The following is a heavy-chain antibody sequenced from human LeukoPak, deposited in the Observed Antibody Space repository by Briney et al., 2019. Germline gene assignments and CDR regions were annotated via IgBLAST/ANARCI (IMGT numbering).Heavy chain of an antibody. Sequence: TPSETLSLTCTVSGGSISSSSYYWGWIRQPPGKGLEWIGSSYYSGSTYYNPSLKSRVAISVDTSKNQFSLKLSSVTAADTAVYYCARLDYDFWSGYYPKLISWFDPWGQGTLVTVSS. V-gene: IGHV4-39*01. CDR2: SYYSGST. CDR3: ARLDYDFWSGYYPKLISWFDP. CDR1: GGSISSSSYY. D-gene: IGHD3-3*01. J-gene: IGHJ5*02.